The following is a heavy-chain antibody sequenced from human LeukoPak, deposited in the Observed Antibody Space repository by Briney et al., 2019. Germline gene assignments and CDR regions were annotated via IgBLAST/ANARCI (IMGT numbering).Heavy chain of an antibody. CDR1: GFKFSRNW. CDR3: AREGPSVTPYY. J-gene: IGHJ4*02. CDR2: IKQDGSEK. V-gene: IGHV3-7*01. D-gene: IGHD4-17*01. Sequence: GGSLRLSCAASGFKFSRNWMSWGRHAPGKGLEWVANIKQDGSEKYYVDSVKGRFTISRDNAKNSLYLQMNSLRAEDTAVYYCAREGPSVTPYYWGQGTLVTVSS.